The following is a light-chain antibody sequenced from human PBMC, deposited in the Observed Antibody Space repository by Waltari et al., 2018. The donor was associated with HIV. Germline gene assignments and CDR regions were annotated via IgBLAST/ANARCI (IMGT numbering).Light chain of an antibody. CDR3: QQYDNLPYT. J-gene: IGKJ2*01. CDR2: DAS. V-gene: IGKV1-33*01. Sequence: DIQMTQSPSSLYTSVGDRVTITCQASQDISNYLNWYQQKAGKAPKLLIYDASNLETGVPSRFSGSGSGTDFTFTISSLQPEDIATYYCQQYDNLPYTFGQGTKLEIK. CDR1: QDISNY.